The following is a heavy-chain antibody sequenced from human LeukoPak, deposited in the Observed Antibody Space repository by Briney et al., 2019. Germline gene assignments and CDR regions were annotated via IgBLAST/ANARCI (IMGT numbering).Heavy chain of an antibody. D-gene: IGHD1-26*01. Sequence: GGTLRLSCAASGFTFSSFGMSWVRQAPGKGLEWVSAISGSGGSTYYADSVKGRFTISRDNSKNTLYLQMNSLRAEDTAVYYCAKEGRYSGSYFESHWFDPWGQGTLVTVSS. V-gene: IGHV3-23*01. CDR1: GFTFSSFG. J-gene: IGHJ5*02. CDR3: AKEGRYSGSYFESHWFDP. CDR2: ISGSGGST.